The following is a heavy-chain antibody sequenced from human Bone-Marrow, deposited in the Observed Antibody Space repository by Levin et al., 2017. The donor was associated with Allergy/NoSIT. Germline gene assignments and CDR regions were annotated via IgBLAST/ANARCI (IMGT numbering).Heavy chain of an antibody. D-gene: IGHD6-19*01. CDR3: AKDSLSNSYNSAYYYPLDN. Sequence: GESLKISCVASGFTFSNYGMHWVRQAPGKGLEWVALISYDGNEKYYADSVRGRFIISRDNSKNTLYLQMDSLRVEDTATHYCAKDSLSNSYNSAYYYPLDNWGQGTLVTVSS. V-gene: IGHV3-30*18. CDR2: ISYDGNEK. CDR1: GFTFSNYG. J-gene: IGHJ4*02.